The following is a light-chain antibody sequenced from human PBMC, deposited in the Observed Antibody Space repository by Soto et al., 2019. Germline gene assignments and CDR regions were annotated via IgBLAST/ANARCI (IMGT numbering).Light chain of an antibody. V-gene: IGKV1-5*01. J-gene: IGKJ1*01. CDR3: QQYNSYSWT. CDR1: QSISRR. Sequence: IQITQSRSTMSSSXEHSVPITXXASQSISRRLAWYQQKPGKAPKLLIYDASSLESGVPSRFSGSGSGTEFTLTISSLQPDEFATYYCQQYNSYSWTFGQGTKVDIK. CDR2: DAS.